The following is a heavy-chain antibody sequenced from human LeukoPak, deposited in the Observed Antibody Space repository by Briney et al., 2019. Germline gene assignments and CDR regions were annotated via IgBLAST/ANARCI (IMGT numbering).Heavy chain of an antibody. CDR1: GXTFSSFW. Sequence: GGSLRLSCAASGXTFSSFWTNWVRQAPGKGLEWVANLKEDGSEKYYVDSVKGRFTISRDNAKNSLYLQMSSLRAEDTAVYYCARPTYYYGSGIYYLVDYWGQGTLVTVSS. CDR3: ARPTYYYGSGIYYLVDY. J-gene: IGHJ4*02. D-gene: IGHD3-10*01. V-gene: IGHV3-7*04. CDR2: LKEDGSEK.